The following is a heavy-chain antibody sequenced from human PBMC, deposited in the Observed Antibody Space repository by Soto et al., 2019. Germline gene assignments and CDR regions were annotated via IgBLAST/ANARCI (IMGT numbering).Heavy chain of an antibody. CDR2: IWYDGSNK. D-gene: IGHD6-13*01. Sequence: QVPLVESGGGVVQPGRSLRLSCAASGFTFSSYGMHWVRQAPGKGLEWVAVIWYDGSNKYYADSVKGRFTISRDNSKNTLYLQMNSLRAEDTAVYYCARDRSGQQLTKDFDYWGQGTLFTVSS. J-gene: IGHJ4*02. CDR3: ARDRSGQQLTKDFDY. CDR1: GFTFSSYG. V-gene: IGHV3-33*01.